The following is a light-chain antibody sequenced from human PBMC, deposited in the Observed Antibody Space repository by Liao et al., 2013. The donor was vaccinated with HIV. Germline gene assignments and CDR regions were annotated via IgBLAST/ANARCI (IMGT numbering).Light chain of an antibody. J-gene: IGLJ2*01. CDR1: NIGSKS. V-gene: IGLV3-21*01. CDR2: YDN. Sequence: SYELTQPPSVSVAPGKTARITCGGNNIGSKSVHWYQQMPGQAPVLVIYYDNDRPSGIPERFSGSSSGTTVTLTISGVQAEDEADYYCQSTDSSTTYAIFGGGTKLTVL. CDR3: QSTDSSTTYAI.